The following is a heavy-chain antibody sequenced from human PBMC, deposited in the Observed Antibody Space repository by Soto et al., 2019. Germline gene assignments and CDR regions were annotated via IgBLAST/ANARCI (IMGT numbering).Heavy chain of an antibody. V-gene: IGHV1-24*01. CDR3: ATQSTDIVVVVDAKVIPAFDY. CDR1: GYTLTELS. Sequence: GASVKVSCKVSGYTLTELSMHWVRQAPGKGLEWMGGFDPEDGETIYAQKFQGRVTMTEDTSTDTAYMELSSLRSEDTAVYYCATQSTDIVVVVDAKVIPAFDYWGQGTLVTVSS. D-gene: IGHD2-15*01. CDR2: FDPEDGET. J-gene: IGHJ4*02.